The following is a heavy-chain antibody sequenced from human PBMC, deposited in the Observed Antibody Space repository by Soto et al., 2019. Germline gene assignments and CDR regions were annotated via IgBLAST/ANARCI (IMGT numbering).Heavy chain of an antibody. V-gene: IGHV3-23*01. CDR3: AKTGTYYDSSGYHPFDY. CDR1: GFTFSSYA. Sequence: PGGSLRLSCAASGFTFSSYAMSWVRQAPGKGLEWVSAISGSGGSTYYAVSVKGRFTISRDNSKNTLYLQMNSLRAEDTAVYYCAKTGTYYDSSGYHPFDYWGQGTLVTVSS. D-gene: IGHD3-22*01. J-gene: IGHJ4*02. CDR2: ISGSGGST.